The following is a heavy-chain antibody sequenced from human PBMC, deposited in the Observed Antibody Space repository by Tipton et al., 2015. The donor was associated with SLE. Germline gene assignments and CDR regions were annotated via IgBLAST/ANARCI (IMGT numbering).Heavy chain of an antibody. CDR1: GGSISSSSYY. CDR3: ATDYGSRYYYYGMDV. Sequence: TLSLTCTVSGGSISSSSYYWGWIRQPPGKGLEWIGSIYYSGSTYYNPSLKSRVTISVDTSKNQFSLKLSSVTAADTAVYYCATDYGSRYYYYGMDVWGQGTTVTVSS. D-gene: IGHD3-10*01. CDR2: IYYSGST. J-gene: IGHJ6*02. V-gene: IGHV4-39*01.